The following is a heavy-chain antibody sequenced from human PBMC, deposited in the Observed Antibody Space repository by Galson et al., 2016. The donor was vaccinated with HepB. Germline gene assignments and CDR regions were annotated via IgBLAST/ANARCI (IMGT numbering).Heavy chain of an antibody. CDR3: ARDRRDCSGGRRCDKNSADV. D-gene: IGHD2-15*01. CDR1: GYTFRKFG. J-gene: IGHJ6*02. CDR2: VSPYSGWVSPYSGNT. V-gene: IGHV1-18*01. Sequence: SVKVSCKASGYTFRKFGISWVRQAPGQGLEWMGWVSPYSGWVSPYSGNTYYAEKFQGRVTLTTDTSTTTAYLELRSLTFDDTALYYCARDRRDCSGGRRCDKNSADVWGQGTMVTVSS.